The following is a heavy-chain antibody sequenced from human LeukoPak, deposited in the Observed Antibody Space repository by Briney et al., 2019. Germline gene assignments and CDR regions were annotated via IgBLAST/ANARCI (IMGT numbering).Heavy chain of an antibody. CDR1: GYSFTSYW. CDR3: ARLGTTGTTFIWFDP. J-gene: IGHJ5*02. CDR2: IYPGDSDT. Sequence: AGESLKISCKGSGYSFTSYWIGWVRQMPGKGLEWMGIIYPGDSDTRYSPSFQGQVTISADKSISTAYLQWSSLKASDTAMYYCARLGTTGTTFIWFDPWGQGTLVTVSS. D-gene: IGHD1-1*01. V-gene: IGHV5-51*01.